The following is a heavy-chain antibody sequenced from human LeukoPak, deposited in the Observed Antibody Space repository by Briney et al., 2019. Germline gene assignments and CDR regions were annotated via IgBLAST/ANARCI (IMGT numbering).Heavy chain of an antibody. J-gene: IGHJ5*02. V-gene: IGHV3-11*01. D-gene: IGHD5-12*01. CDR2: ISNTGQTI. CDR1: GFNFIDYY. CDR3: ARTRGYIAS. Sequence: GGSLRLSCVASGFNFIDYYMSWIRQVPGKGLEWIANISNTGQTIYYADSVKGRITISRDNSNNSLYLQLNSLRAEDTAVYYCARTRGYIASWGQGTRVTISS.